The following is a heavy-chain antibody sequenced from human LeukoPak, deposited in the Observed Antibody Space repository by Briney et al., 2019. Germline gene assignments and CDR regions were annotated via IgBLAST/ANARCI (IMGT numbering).Heavy chain of an antibody. J-gene: IGHJ4*02. CDR1: GGSISSYY. Sequence: SETLSLTCTVSGGSISSYYWSWIRQPPGKGLEWIGYIYYSGSTNYNPSLKSRVTISVDTSKNQFSLKLSAVTAADTAVYYCARGVIVGATRAFDYWGQGTLVTVSS. V-gene: IGHV4-59*01. D-gene: IGHD1-26*01. CDR3: ARGVIVGATRAFDY. CDR2: IYYSGST.